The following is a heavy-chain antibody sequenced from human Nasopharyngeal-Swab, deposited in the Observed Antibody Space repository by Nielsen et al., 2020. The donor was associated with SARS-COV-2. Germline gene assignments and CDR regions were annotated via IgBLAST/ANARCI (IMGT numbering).Heavy chain of an antibody. V-gene: IGHV3-49*03. CDR3: TREQPDYYDSSGYYPIPFDS. CDR2: IRSKAYGGTT. D-gene: IGHD3-22*01. Sequence: SLRLSCTASGFTFGDYAMSWFRQAPGKGLEWVGFIRSKAYGGTTEYAASVKGRFTISRDDSKSIAYLQMNSLKTEDTAVYYCTREQPDYYDSSGYYPIPFDSWGQGTLVTVSS. CDR1: GFTFGDYA. J-gene: IGHJ4*02.